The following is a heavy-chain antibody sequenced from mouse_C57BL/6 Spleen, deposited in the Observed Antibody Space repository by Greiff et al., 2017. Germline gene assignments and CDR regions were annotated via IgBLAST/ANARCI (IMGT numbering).Heavy chain of an antibody. J-gene: IGHJ3*01. CDR2: INPNNGGT. V-gene: IGHV1-18*01. CDR1: GYTFTDYN. Sequence: DVQLQESGPELVKPGASVKIPCKASGYTFTDYNMDWVKQSHGKSLEWIGDINPNNGGTIYNQKFKGKATLTVDKSSSTAYMELRSLTSEDTAVYYCAVYYGYSWFAYWGQGTLVTVSA. CDR3: AVYYGYSWFAY. D-gene: IGHD2-2*01.